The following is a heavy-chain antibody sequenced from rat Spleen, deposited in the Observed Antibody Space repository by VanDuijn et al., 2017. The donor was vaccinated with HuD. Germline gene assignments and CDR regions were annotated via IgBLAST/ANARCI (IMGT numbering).Heavy chain of an antibody. CDR1: GFSLTSYS. CDR2: IWTGGST. J-gene: IGHJ2*01. CDR3: VRGPMHTAGNYFDY. D-gene: IGHD1-6*01. Sequence: QVQLKESGPGLVQPSQTLSLTCTVSGFSLTSYSVSWVRQPSGKGLEWMGVIWTGGSTDYNSALKSRLTISRDTSKSQVFLGMNSLQTEDMATYYCVRGPMHTAGNYFDYWGQGVLVTVSS. V-gene: IGHV2-30*01.